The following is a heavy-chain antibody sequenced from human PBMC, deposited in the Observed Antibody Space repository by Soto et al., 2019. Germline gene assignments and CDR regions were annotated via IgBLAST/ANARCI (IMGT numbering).Heavy chain of an antibody. Sequence: LRLSCSASGFTFSSYAMHWVRQAPGKGLEYVSAISSNGGSTYYADSVKGRFTISRDNSKNTLYLQMSSLRAEDTAVYYCVKDYYDTPDGWFDPWGQGXLVTVYS. CDR2: ISSNGGST. CDR3: VKDYYDTPDGWFDP. V-gene: IGHV3-64D*06. D-gene: IGHD3-22*01. CDR1: GFTFSSYA. J-gene: IGHJ5*02.